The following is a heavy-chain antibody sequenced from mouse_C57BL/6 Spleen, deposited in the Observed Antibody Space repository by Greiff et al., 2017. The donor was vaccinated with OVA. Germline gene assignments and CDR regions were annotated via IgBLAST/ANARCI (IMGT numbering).Heavy chain of an antibody. D-gene: IGHD1-1*01. V-gene: IGHV1-49*01. CDR1: YFAFMASA. CDR2: FTMYSDAT. CDR3: ARSDYGSSGGFAY. Sequence: LVESGAELVRPGSSVKLSCKDSYFAFMASAMHWVKQRPGHGLEWIGSFTMYSDATEYSENFKGKATLTANTSSSTAYMELSSLTSEDSAVYYCARSDYGSSGGFAYWGQGTLVTVSA. J-gene: IGHJ3*01.